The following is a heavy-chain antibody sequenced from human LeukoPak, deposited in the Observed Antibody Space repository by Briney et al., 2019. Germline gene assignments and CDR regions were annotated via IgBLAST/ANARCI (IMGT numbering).Heavy chain of an antibody. CDR2: ISSNGGST. V-gene: IGHV3-64*01. CDR1: GFTFSTYA. CDR3: ARGIGVTPTEYFQH. D-gene: IGHD2-21*02. Sequence: GGSLRLSCSASGFTFSTYAMHWVRQAPEKGLEYVSAISSNGGSTYYANSVKGRFTISRDNSKNTLYLQMGSLRAEDMAVYYCARGIGVTPTEYFQHWGQGTLVTVSS. J-gene: IGHJ1*01.